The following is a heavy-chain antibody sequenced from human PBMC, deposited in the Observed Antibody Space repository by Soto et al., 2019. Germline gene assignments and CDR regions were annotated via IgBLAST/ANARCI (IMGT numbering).Heavy chain of an antibody. J-gene: IGHJ6*03. CDR3: ARVSVTVPKILFSYMDV. CDR1: GGSFSGYY. D-gene: IGHD4-17*01. CDR2: INHSGTT. V-gene: IGHV4-34*01. Sequence: QVQLQQWGAGLLKPSETLSLTCAVYGGSFSGYYWSWIRQPPGKGLEWIGEINHSGTTDYNPSLKSRLTISVPTSKSQFSLKLTSVTAADTAMYYCARVSVTVPKILFSYMDVWGKGTTVTVSS.